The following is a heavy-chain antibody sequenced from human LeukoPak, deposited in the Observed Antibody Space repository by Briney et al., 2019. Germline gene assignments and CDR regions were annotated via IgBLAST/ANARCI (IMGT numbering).Heavy chain of an antibody. Sequence: GGSLRLSCAASGFTFTNYALSWVRQAPGKGLEWVSYISSSGSTIYYADSVKGRFTISRDNAKNSLYLQMNSLRAEDTAVYYCAREENGRYKARNDYWGQGTLVTVSS. J-gene: IGHJ4*02. V-gene: IGHV3-11*01. CDR3: AREENGRYKARNDY. D-gene: IGHD5-18*01. CDR1: GFTFTNYA. CDR2: ISSSGSTI.